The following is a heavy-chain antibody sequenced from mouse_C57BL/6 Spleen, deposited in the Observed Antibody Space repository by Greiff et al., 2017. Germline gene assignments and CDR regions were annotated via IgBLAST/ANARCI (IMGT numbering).Heavy chain of an antibody. J-gene: IGHJ3*01. CDR3: ARRRAGAEAWFAY. CDR1: GYTYTSYW. Sequence: QVQLQQPGAELVKPGASVKLSCKASGYTYTSYWMQWVKQRPGQGLEWIGEIDPYDSYTNYNQKFKGKATLTVDTSSSTAYMQLSSLTSEDSAVYDCARRRAGAEAWFAYWGQGTLVTVSA. D-gene: IGHD3-3*01. V-gene: IGHV1-50*01. CDR2: IDPYDSYT.